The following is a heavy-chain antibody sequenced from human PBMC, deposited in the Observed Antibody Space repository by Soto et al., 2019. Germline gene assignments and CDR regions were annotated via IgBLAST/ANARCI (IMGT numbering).Heavy chain of an antibody. D-gene: IGHD6-19*01. CDR2: IIPIFGTA. Sequence: GQGLEWMGGIIPIFGTANYAQKFKGRVTITADESTSPASLELSSLRSEDTAVYYCARDHGDWYSSGWYRYWGQGTLVTVSS. J-gene: IGHJ4*02. CDR3: ARDHGDWYSSGWYRY. V-gene: IGHV1-69*01.